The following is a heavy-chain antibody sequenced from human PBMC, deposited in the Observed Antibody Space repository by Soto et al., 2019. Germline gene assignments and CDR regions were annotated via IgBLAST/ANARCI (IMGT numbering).Heavy chain of an antibody. CDR1: GGSISSGGYY. V-gene: IGHV4-31*03. CDR3: ARGVTPVNYEFWSGYYTAFNWFDP. Sequence: ASETLSLTCTVSGGSISSGGYYWSWIRQHPGKGLEWIGYIYYSGSTYYNPSLKSRVTIAVDTSKNQFSLKLSSVTAADTAVYYCARGVTPVNYEFWSGYYTAFNWFDPWGQGTLVTVSS. J-gene: IGHJ5*02. D-gene: IGHD3-3*01. CDR2: IYYSGST.